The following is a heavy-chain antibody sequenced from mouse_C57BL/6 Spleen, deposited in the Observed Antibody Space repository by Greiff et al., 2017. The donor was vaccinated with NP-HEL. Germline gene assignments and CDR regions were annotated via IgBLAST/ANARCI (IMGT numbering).Heavy chain of an antibody. Sequence: QVQLQQSGAELVKPGASVKISCKASVYAFSSYWMNWVKQRPGKGLEWIGQIYPGDGDTNYNGKFKGKATLTADKSSSTAYMQLSSLTSEDSAVYFCARGAYYSNPYFDVWGTGTTVTVSS. CDR3: ARGAYYSNPYFDV. CDR1: VYAFSSYW. D-gene: IGHD2-5*01. V-gene: IGHV1-80*01. J-gene: IGHJ1*03. CDR2: IYPGDGDT.